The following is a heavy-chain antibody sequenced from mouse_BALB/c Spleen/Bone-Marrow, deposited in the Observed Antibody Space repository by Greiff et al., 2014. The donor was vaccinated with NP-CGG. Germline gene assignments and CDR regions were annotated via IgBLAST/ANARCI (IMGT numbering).Heavy chain of an antibody. J-gene: IGHJ4*01. CDR2: INPSSGYT. CDR1: GYTFTTYT. CDR3: XXVYGNYXAMDY. Sequence: QVQLKESGAELARPGASVKMSCRASGYTFTTYTMHWVKQRPGQGLEWIGYINPSSGYTYYNQKFKDKATLTAAKSSSAAYLQLSXLXXXXXAVXXXXXVYGNYXAMDYWGQGTSVTVSS. D-gene: IGHD2-1*01. V-gene: IGHV1-4*01.